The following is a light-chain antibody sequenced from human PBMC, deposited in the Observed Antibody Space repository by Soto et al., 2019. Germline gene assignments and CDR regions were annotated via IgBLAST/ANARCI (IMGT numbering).Light chain of an antibody. V-gene: IGKV3-15*01. CDR3: QQYNNWPPWT. J-gene: IGKJ1*01. Sequence: EILMTQSPATLSVSPGERATLSCRASQSGSSNLAWYQQKPGQAPRLLIYGASTRATGIPARFSGSGSGTEFTLTISSLQYEHFAVYYCQQYNNWPPWTFGQGTKVEIK. CDR1: QSGSSN. CDR2: GAS.